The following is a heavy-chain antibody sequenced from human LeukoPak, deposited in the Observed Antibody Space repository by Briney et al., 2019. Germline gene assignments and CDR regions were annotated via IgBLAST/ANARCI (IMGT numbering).Heavy chain of an antibody. Sequence: SETLTLTCTVSGGSISSYYWTWIRQPPGKGLEWIGYISYSGSTNYNPSLKSRVTISVDTCKNQFSLKLRFVTAADTAVYYCARHGTTSSPFDYWGQGTLVTVSS. CDR2: ISYSGST. CDR1: GGSISSYY. CDR3: ARHGTTSSPFDY. J-gene: IGHJ4*02. D-gene: IGHD1-7*01. V-gene: IGHV4-59*08.